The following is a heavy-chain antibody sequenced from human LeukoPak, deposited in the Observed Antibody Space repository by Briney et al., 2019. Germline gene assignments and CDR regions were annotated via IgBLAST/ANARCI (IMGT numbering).Heavy chain of an antibody. J-gene: IGHJ4*02. D-gene: IGHD3-10*01. CDR1: GGSISSYY. CDR3: ARGLWQSSSGTFDY. Sequence: SETLSLTCTVSGGSISSYYWSWIRQPARKGLEWIGRIYSSGSTNYNPSLKSRVTMSVDTFKSQFSLRLSSVTAADTAVYYCARGLWQSSSGTFDYWGQGTLVTVSS. CDR2: IYSSGST. V-gene: IGHV4-4*07.